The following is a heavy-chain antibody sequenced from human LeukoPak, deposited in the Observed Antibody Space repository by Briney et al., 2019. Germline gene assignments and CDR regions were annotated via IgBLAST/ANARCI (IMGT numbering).Heavy chain of an antibody. D-gene: IGHD3-22*01. CDR3: ARSAERGMSVIVQKNWFDP. V-gene: IGHV3-21*06. Sequence: GGPLRLSCSASGFTFSSYSMNWLRQAPGKGLEWVSSINSSRSYLYHPDPVKGRSTISSVNAKNSLHLQMYNLSAEDTAVHCCARSAERGMSVIVQKNWFDPWGQGNLVTVSS. J-gene: IGHJ5*02. CDR1: GFTFSSYS. CDR2: INSSRSYL.